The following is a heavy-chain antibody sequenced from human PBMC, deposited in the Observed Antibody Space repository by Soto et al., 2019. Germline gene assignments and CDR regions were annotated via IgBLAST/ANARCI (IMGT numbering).Heavy chain of an antibody. D-gene: IGHD3-16*02. J-gene: IGHJ3*02. V-gene: IGHV4-31*11. CDR1: DCSISSGGYY. Sequence: SWTLSLTCAVSDCSISSGGYYWVWIRQHPGKGLEWIGYIYYSGNTYYNPSLKSRVTISVDTSKNQFSLKLSSVTAADTAVYYCASSYYDYVWGSYRYAFDIWGQGTMVTVSS. CDR2: IYYSGNT. CDR3: ASSYYDYVWGSYRYAFDI.